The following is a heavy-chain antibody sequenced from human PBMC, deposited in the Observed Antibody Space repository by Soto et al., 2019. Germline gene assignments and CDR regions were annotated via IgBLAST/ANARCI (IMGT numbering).Heavy chain of an antibody. CDR1: GFTFSGSA. D-gene: IGHD4-17*01. Sequence: EVQLVESGGGLVQPGGSLKLSCAASGFTFSGSAMHWVRQASGKGLEWVGRIRSKANSYATAYAASVKGRFTISRDDSKNTAYLQMNSLKTEDTAVYYCTRQDSDYGGPRSDYWGQGTLVTVSS. V-gene: IGHV3-73*02. J-gene: IGHJ4*02. CDR3: TRQDSDYGGPRSDY. CDR2: IRSKANSYAT.